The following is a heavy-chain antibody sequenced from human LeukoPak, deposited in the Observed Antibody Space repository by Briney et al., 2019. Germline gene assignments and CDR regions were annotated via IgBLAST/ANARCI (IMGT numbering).Heavy chain of an antibody. CDR3: AKRRQPRYSSSLVPMGY. CDR2: ISGSGGST. Sequence: AGGSLRLSCAASGFTFSSYAMSWVRQAPGRGLEWVSAISGSGGSTYYADSVKGRFTISRDNSKNTLYLQMNSLRAEDTAVYYCAKRRQPRYSSSLVPMGYWGQGTLVTVSS. D-gene: IGHD6-13*01. J-gene: IGHJ4*02. CDR1: GFTFSSYA. V-gene: IGHV3-23*01.